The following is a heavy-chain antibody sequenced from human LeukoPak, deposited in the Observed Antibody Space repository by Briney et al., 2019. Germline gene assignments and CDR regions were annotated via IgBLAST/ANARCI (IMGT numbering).Heavy chain of an antibody. J-gene: IGHJ4*02. Sequence: PGGSLRLSCATSGFTFSNYSLNWVRQAPGKGLEWVSSISTTTSYYADSVKGRFSISRDNAKNSLYLLLISLRAEDTAVYYCARDFWVMYYYDSSGYVYWGQGTLVTVSS. CDR1: GFTFSNYS. CDR2: ISTTTS. D-gene: IGHD3-22*01. CDR3: ARDFWVMYYYDSSGYVY. V-gene: IGHV3-21*04.